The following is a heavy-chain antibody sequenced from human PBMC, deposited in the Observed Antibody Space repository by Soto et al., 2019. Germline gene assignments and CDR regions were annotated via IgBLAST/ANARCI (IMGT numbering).Heavy chain of an antibody. CDR3: ARDRRSGSAYYFYGMDV. J-gene: IGHJ6*02. CDR2: IMPIFGTA. Sequence: SVKVSCKASGGTFSSHAVSWVRQAPGQGLEWMGVIMPIFGTANYAQKFQGRVTITADESTGTAYMELSSLRSDDTAVYYCARDRRSGSAYYFYGMDVWGQGTTVTVSS. CDR1: GGTFSSHA. V-gene: IGHV1-69*13. D-gene: IGHD3-3*01.